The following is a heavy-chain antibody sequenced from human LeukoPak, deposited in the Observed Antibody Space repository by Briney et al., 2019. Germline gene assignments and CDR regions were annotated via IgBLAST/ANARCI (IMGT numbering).Heavy chain of an antibody. CDR2: IYSGGST. Sequence: GGSLRLSCAASEFSVGSNYMTWVRQAPGKGLEWVSLIYSGGSTYYADSVKGRFTISRDNSKNTLYLQMNSLRAEDTAVYYCARGYYPGYWGQGTLVTVSS. V-gene: IGHV3-66*01. D-gene: IGHD3-22*01. CDR3: ARGYYPGY. CDR1: EFSVGSNY. J-gene: IGHJ4*02.